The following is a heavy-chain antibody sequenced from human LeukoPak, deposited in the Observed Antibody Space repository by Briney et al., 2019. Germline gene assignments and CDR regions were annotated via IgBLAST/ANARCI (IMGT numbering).Heavy chain of an antibody. CDR2: IYYGGST. D-gene: IGHD5-24*01. CDR1: GGSVRSTSYY. CDR3: ARGDLRKGYNDLDY. Sequence: SETLSLTCTVSGGSVRSTSYYWGWIRQPPGKGLEWIGNIYYGGSTHYNPSLRSRLTISEDTSNNQFSLKLSSVAAADTALYFCARGDLRKGYNDLDYWGQEPLVPVPS. J-gene: IGHJ4*02. V-gene: IGHV4-39*01.